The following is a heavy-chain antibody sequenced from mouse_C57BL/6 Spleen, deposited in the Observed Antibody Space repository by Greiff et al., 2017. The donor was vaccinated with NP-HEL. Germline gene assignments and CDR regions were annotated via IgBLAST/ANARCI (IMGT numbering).Heavy chain of an antibody. CDR2: ISSGSSTI. J-gene: IGHJ4*01. CDR1: GFTFSDYG. CDR3: ARMITTVVALYYYAMDY. V-gene: IGHV5-17*01. Sequence: EVKLMESGGGLVKPGGSLKLSCAASGFTFSDYGMHWVRQAPEKGLEWVAYISSGSSTIYYADTVKGRFTISRDNAKNTLFLQMTSLRSEDTAMYYCARMITTVVALYYYAMDYWGQGTSVTVSS. D-gene: IGHD1-1*01.